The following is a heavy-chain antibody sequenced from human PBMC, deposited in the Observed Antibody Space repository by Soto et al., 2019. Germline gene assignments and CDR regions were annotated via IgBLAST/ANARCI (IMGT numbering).Heavy chain of an antibody. CDR3: ARAEGYRSSWGLCDP. J-gene: IGHJ5*02. D-gene: IGHD6-13*01. Sequence: QVQLQESGPGLVKPSQTLSLTCTVSGGSISSGAYFWSWIRQHPGRGLEWIGYIYSRGSTYYNPSLKRRLTISVDTSKNQFSLNLTSVTAADTAVYYCARAEGYRSSWGLCDPWGQGTLVTVSS. V-gene: IGHV4-31*03. CDR1: GGSISSGAYF. CDR2: IYSRGST.